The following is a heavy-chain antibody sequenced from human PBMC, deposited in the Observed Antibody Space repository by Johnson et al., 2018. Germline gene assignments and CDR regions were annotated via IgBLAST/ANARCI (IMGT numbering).Heavy chain of an antibody. Sequence: VQLVQSGGGLLQPGGSLRLSCAASGLTFSSNAMSWVRQAPGMGLEWVSGISGSGGSPYYADPVKGRFTISRDNSKNTLYLQLNSLKTEDTAVYYCTTGRRGAFDIWGQGTMVTVSS. D-gene: IGHD1-1*01. CDR1: GLTFSSNA. J-gene: IGHJ3*02. V-gene: IGHV3-23*04. CDR2: ISGSGGSP. CDR3: TTGRRGAFDI.